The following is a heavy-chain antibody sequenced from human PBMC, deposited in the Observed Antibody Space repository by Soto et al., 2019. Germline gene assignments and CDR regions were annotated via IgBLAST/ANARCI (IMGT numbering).Heavy chain of an antibody. J-gene: IGHJ4*02. CDR3: ARQVGATVTTRFDY. V-gene: IGHV4-31*03. Sequence: QVQLQESGPGLVKPSQTLSLTCTVSGGSISSGGYYWSWIRQHPGKGLEWIGYIYYSGSTYYNPSLKSRVTISADTSKNQFSLKLSSVTAADTAVYYCARQVGATVTTRFDYWGQGTLVTVSS. CDR2: IYYSGST. CDR1: GGSISSGGYY. D-gene: IGHD4-17*01.